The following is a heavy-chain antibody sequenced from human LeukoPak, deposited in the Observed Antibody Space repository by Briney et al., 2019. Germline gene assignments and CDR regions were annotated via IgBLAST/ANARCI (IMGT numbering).Heavy chain of an antibody. J-gene: IGHJ4*02. CDR1: GFTFSTYT. CDR2: IKQDGSAK. V-gene: IGHV3-7*04. D-gene: IGHD3-3*01. CDR3: ARDPVFGKLDH. Sequence: GGSLRLSCAASGFTFSTYTMTWVRQAPGKGLEWVANIKQDGSAKFYEDSVKGRFTISRDNAKNSLYLQMNSLRAEDTAVYYCARDPVFGKLDHWGQGTLVTVSS.